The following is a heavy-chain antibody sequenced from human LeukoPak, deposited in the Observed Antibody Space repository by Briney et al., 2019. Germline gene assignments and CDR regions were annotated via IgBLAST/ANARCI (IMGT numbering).Heavy chain of an antibody. CDR3: ARGPVDTAMVDPGDYFDY. CDR1: GGSFSGYY. CDR2: INHSGST. J-gene: IGHJ4*02. Sequence: SETLSLTCAVYGGSFSGYYWSWIRQPPGKGLEWIGEINHSGSTNYNPSLKSRVTISVDTSKNQFSLKLSSVTAADTAVYYCARGPVDTAMVDPGDYFDYWGQGTLVTVSS. D-gene: IGHD5-18*01. V-gene: IGHV4-34*01.